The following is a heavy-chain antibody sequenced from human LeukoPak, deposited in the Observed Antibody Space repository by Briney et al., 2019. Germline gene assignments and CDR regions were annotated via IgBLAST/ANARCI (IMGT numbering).Heavy chain of an antibody. CDR2: IYSGGNT. J-gene: IGHJ4*02. Sequence: GGSLRLSCIASEFSVSSSYMSWVRQAPGKGLEWISVIYSGGNTYYADSVKGRFTVSRDNSKNTLYLQMNSLRADDTAVYYCARGPGDYFDYWGQGTLVTVSS. CDR1: EFSVSSSY. D-gene: IGHD4-17*01. CDR3: ARGPGDYFDY. V-gene: IGHV3-66*01.